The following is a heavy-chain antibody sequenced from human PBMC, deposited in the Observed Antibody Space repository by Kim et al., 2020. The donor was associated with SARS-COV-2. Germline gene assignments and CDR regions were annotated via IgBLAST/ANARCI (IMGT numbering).Heavy chain of an antibody. CDR2: IIPIFGTA. Sequence: SVKVSCKASGGTFSSYAISWVRQAPGQGLEWMGGIIPIFGTANYAQKFQGRVTITADESTSTAYMELSRLRSEDTAVYYCARDPYYGDYVSGYYYYYYMDVWGKGTTVTVSS. D-gene: IGHD4-17*01. CDR1: GGTFSSYA. J-gene: IGHJ6*03. V-gene: IGHV1-69*13. CDR3: ARDPYYGDYVSGYYYYYYMDV.